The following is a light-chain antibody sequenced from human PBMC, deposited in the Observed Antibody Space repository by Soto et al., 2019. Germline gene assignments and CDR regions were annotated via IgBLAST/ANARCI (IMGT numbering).Light chain of an antibody. CDR3: QQSYSTPYT. V-gene: IGKV1-39*01. J-gene: IGKJ2*01. CDR2: AAS. Sequence: DIQMTQSPSSLPASVGDRVTITCRASQSISSYLNWYQQKPGKAPKLLIYAASSLQSGVPSRFSGSGSGTDFTLTISSPQPEDFATYYCQQSYSTPYTFGQGTKVHIK. CDR1: QSISSY.